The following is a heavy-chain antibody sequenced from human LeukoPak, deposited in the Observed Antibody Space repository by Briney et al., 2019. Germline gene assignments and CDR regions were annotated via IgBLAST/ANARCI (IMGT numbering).Heavy chain of an antibody. V-gene: IGHV3-30-3*01. CDR2: ISYDGSNK. J-gene: IGHJ4*02. CDR1: GFTFSSYA. Sequence: GGYLRLSCAASGFTFSSYAMHWVRQAPGKGLEWVAVISYDGSNKYYADSVKGRFTISRDNSKNTLYLQMNSLRAEDTAVYYCARVVRRASDYWGQGTLVTVSS. D-gene: IGHD3-10*02. CDR3: ARVVRRASDY.